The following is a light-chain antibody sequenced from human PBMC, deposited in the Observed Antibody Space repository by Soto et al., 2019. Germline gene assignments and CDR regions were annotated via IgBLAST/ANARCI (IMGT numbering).Light chain of an antibody. Sequence: EIVMTQSPATLSVSPGERATLSCRASQSVSSNLAWYQQKPGQAPRLLIYGASTRATGIPARFSGSGSGTEYNLTISSLQSEECAVYYCQQYNNWPPWTFGQGTKVEIK. CDR3: QQYNNWPPWT. J-gene: IGKJ1*01. V-gene: IGKV3-15*01. CDR1: QSVSSN. CDR2: GAS.